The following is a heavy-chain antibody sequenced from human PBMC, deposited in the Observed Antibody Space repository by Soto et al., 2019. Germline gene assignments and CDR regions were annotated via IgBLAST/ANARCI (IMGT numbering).Heavy chain of an antibody. CDR1: GYTFISYS. Sequence: QVQLVQSGAEVKKPGASVKVSCKSSGYTFISYSMHWVRQAPGQGLEWMGIINHSGGSINYAHKFQGRITMARDTTTSTVYMELSSLRSEDTAVYYCARDRVDCSGGSCGRSVEDTWGQGTLVTVSS. D-gene: IGHD2-15*01. CDR2: INHSGGSI. CDR3: ARDRVDCSGGSCGRSVEDT. J-gene: IGHJ5*02. V-gene: IGHV1-46*01.